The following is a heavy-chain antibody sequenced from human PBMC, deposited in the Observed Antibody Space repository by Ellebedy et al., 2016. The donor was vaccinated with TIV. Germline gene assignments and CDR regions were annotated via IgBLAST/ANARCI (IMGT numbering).Heavy chain of an antibody. Sequence: ASVKVSCKASGYTFTAYPMNWVRQAPGQGLEWLGWINTNTGNPTYSQGFRGQFVFSLDTSVSAAYLEISGLRAEDTAVYYCARDSRYNWNDWDYYHMDVWGRGTTVTVSS. V-gene: IGHV7-4-1*02. CDR2: INTNTGNP. D-gene: IGHD1-1*01. CDR1: GYTFTAYP. CDR3: ARDSRYNWNDWDYYHMDV. J-gene: IGHJ6*03.